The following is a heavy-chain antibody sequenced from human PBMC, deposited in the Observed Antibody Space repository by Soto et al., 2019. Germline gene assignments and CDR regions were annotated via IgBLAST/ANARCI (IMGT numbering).Heavy chain of an antibody. CDR2: ISHDENIK. V-gene: IGHV3-30*18. CDR1: GFTFSNYG. D-gene: IGHD6-19*01. J-gene: IGHJ6*02. CDR3: AKLPRSGWHHDYYGMDI. Sequence: QVQLVESGGTVIQPGRSLRLSCAASGFTFSNYGMHWIRQAPGTGLEWVAGISHDENIKVYTDSVKGRFSISRDNSKNTQYLQMRSLSPEDTAVYYCAKLPRSGWHHDYYGMDIWGQGTTVTVSS.